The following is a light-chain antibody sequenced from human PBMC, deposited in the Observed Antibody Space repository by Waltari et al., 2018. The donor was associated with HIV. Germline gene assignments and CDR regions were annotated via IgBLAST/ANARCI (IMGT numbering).Light chain of an antibody. J-gene: IGLJ3*02. V-gene: IGLV1-47*01. CDR2: RNN. CDR1: SSNIGSNY. CDR3: AAWDDSLSGQWV. Sequence: QSVLTQPPSASGTPGQRVTISCSGSSSNIGSNYVYWYQQLPGTAPKLLIYRNNQRPSGVPDRFSGSKSGTSASLAISRLRSEDEADYYCAAWDDSLSGQWVFGGGTKLTVL.